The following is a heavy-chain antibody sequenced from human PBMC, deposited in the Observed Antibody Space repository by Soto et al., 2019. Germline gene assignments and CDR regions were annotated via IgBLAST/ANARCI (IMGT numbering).Heavy chain of an antibody. D-gene: IGHD6-19*01. CDR1: GFTVSSNY. CDR3: ARESGIAVAGTGIPFDAFDI. V-gene: IGHV3-66*01. Sequence: EVQLVESGGGLVQPGGSLRLSCAASGFTVSSNYMSWVRQAPGKGLEWVSVIYSGGSTYYADSVKGRFTISRDNSKNTLYLQMNSLRAEDTAVYCCARESGIAVAGTGIPFDAFDIWGQGTMVTVSS. J-gene: IGHJ3*02. CDR2: IYSGGST.